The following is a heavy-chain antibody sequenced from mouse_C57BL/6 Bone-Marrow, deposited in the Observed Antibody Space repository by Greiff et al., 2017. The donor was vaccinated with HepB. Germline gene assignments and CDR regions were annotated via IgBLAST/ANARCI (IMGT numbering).Heavy chain of an antibody. CDR1: GYSITSGYY. CDR3: ARGRRDDGYYLAY. CDR2: ISYDGSN. D-gene: IGHD2-3*01. V-gene: IGHV3-6*01. Sequence: VQLKESGPGLVKPSQSLSLTCSVTGYSITSGYYWNWIRQFPGNKLEWMGSISYDGSNKYNPSLNNRIPITRDTAKNLFFLKLNSVTTEDTATYYCARGRRDDGYYLAYWGQGTLVTVSA. J-gene: IGHJ3*01.